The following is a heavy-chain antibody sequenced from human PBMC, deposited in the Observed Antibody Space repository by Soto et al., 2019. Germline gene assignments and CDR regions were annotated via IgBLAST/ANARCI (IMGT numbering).Heavy chain of an antibody. Sequence: PGGSLRLSCVASGFIFSDYWMSWVRQAPGKGLEWVANIKKDGSDKFYVDSVKGRFTISRDSAKNSLYLEMNGLRVEDTAVYYCAHFARQQLAPGGNDSWGQGTLVTVSS. CDR2: IKKDGSDK. V-gene: IGHV3-7*01. CDR1: GFIFSDYW. D-gene: IGHD6-13*01. CDR3: AHFARQQLAPGGNDS. J-gene: IGHJ4*02.